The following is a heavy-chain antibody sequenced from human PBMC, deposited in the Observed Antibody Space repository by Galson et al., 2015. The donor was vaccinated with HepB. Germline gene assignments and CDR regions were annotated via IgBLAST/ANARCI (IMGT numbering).Heavy chain of an antibody. D-gene: IGHD6-13*01. CDR3: ARDRIAAAGSDAFDI. J-gene: IGHJ3*02. CDR1: GDSVSSHSAA. V-gene: IGHV6-1*01. CDR2: TYYRSKWYN. Sequence: CAISGDSVSSHSAAWNWIRQSPSRGLEWLGRTYYRSKWYNDYAVSVKSRITINPDTSKNQFSLQLNSVTPEDTAVYYCARDRIAAAGSDAFDIWGQGTMVTVSS.